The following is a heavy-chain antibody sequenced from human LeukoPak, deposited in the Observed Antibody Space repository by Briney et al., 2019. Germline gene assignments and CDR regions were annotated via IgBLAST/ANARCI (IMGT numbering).Heavy chain of an antibody. D-gene: IGHD6-19*01. J-gene: IGHJ4*02. CDR1: GFTFSSYA. CDR3: AKDRLFIAVAGTSDY. Sequence: PGGSLRLSCAASGFTFSSYAMSWVRQAPGKGLEWVSAISGSGGSTYYAGSVKGRFTISRDNSKNTLYLQMNSLRAEDTAVYYCAKDRLFIAVAGTSDYWGQGTLVTVSS. V-gene: IGHV3-23*01. CDR2: ISGSGGST.